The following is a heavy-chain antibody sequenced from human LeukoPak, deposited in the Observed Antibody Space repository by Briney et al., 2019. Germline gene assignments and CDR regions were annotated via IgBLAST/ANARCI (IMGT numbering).Heavy chain of an antibody. Sequence: SVKVSCKASGGTFSSYAISWVRQAPGQGLEWMGRIIPILGIANYAQKFQGRVTITADKSTSTAYMELSSLRSEDTAVYYCAKDLYSSGWYAFFDYWGQGTLVAVSS. CDR1: GGTFSSYA. CDR3: AKDLYSSGWYAFFDY. V-gene: IGHV1-69*04. J-gene: IGHJ4*02. CDR2: IIPILGIA. D-gene: IGHD6-19*01.